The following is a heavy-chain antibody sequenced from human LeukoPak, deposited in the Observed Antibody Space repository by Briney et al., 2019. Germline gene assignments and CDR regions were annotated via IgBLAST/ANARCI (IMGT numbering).Heavy chain of an antibody. D-gene: IGHD3-22*01. CDR3: AIMHPYYDGNGYWVQ. CDR2: INTSGGST. Sequence: DPGESLRLSCAASGFTFSSYAISWVRQAPGKGLEWVSGINTSGGSTAYADSVKGRFAISRDNPRNTLYMQTNSLRAEDTALYYCAIMHPYYDGNGYWVQWGQGTLVTVSS. CDR1: GFTFSSYA. J-gene: IGHJ4*02. V-gene: IGHV3-23*01.